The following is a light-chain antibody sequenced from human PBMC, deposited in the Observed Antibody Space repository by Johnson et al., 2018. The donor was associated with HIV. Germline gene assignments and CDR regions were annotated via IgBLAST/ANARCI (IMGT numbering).Light chain of an antibody. Sequence: QSVLTQPPSVSAAPGQKVTISCSGSSSNIGNNYVSWYQQLPGTAPKLLIYDNNKRPSGIPDRFSGSKSGTSATLDITGLQPGDEADSYCATWDNSLSAGRNVFGTGTKVTVL. CDR1: SSNIGNNY. V-gene: IGLV1-51*01. CDR2: DNN. J-gene: IGLJ1*01. CDR3: ATWDNSLSAGRNV.